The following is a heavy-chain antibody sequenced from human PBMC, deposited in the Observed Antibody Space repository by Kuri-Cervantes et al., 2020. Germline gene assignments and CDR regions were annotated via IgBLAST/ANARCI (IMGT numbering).Heavy chain of an antibody. CDR2: ISSSGSTI. V-gene: IGHV3-48*03. CDR3: AKDTAGVSVAGEFDY. Sequence: GESLKISCAASGFTFSSYEMNWVRQAPGKGLEWVSYISSSGSTIYYADSVKGRFTISRDNAKNSLYLQMNSLRAEDTALYYCAKDTAGVSVAGEFDYWGQGTLVTVSS. D-gene: IGHD6-19*01. J-gene: IGHJ4*02. CDR1: GFTFSSYE.